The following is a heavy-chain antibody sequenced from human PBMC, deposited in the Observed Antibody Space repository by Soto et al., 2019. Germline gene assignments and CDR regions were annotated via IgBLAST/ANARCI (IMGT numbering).Heavy chain of an antibody. D-gene: IGHD3-10*01. J-gene: IGHJ5*02. V-gene: IGHV1-3*01. CDR1: GYTFTGYA. CDR3: ARTYYYGSGSYYSWFDP. CDR2: INAGNGNT. Sequence: VASVKVSCKASGYTFTGYAMHWVRQAPGQRLEWMGWINAGNGNTKYSQKFQGRVTITRDTSASTAYMELSSLRSEDTAVYYCARTYYYGSGSYYSWFDPWGQGTLVTVSS.